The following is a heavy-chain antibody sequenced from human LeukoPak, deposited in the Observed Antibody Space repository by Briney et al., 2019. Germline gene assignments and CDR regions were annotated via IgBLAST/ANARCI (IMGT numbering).Heavy chain of an antibody. D-gene: IGHD6-6*01. CDR3: AKKLAYYMDV. Sequence: GGSLRLSCAASGFTFSCYSMNWVPQAPGKGLEGVSYISSSSSTIYYADSVKGRFTISRDNAKNSLYLQMNSLRAEDTAVYYCAKKLAYYMDVWGKGTTVTVSS. CDR1: GFTFSCYS. V-gene: IGHV3-48*04. CDR2: ISSSSSTI. J-gene: IGHJ6*03.